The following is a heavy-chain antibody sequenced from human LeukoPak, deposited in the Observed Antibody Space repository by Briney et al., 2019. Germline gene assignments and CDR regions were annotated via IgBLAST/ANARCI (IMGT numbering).Heavy chain of an antibody. J-gene: IGHJ4*02. Sequence: ASVKVSCKASGYTFTSYYMHWVRQAPGQGLEWMGIINPNGGSTSYAQKFQGRVAMTSDTSTSTVYMELSSLRSDDTAVYYCARGSSGNYDYWGQGTLVTVSS. D-gene: IGHD3-10*01. CDR3: ARGSSGNYDY. CDR1: GYTFTSYY. V-gene: IGHV1-46*01. CDR2: INPNGGST.